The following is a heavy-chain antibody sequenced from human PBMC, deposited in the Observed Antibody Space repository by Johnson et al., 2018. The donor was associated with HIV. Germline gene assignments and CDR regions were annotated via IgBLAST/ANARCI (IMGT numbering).Heavy chain of an antibody. CDR1: GFTFSSYA. CDR3: ARDQAEEYSSLSGAFDI. CDR2: ISYDGSNK. J-gene: IGHJ3*02. V-gene: IGHV3-30*04. D-gene: IGHD6-6*01. Sequence: QVQLVESGGGLVQPGGSLRLSCAASGFTFSSYAMHWVRQAPGKGLEWVAVISYDGSNKYYADYVKGRFTNSRANSKHTLYLQMNSLRAEDTAVYYCARDQAEEYSSLSGAFDIWGQGTMVTVSS.